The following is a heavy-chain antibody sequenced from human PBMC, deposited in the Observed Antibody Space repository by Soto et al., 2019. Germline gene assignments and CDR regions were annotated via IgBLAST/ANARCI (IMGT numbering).Heavy chain of an antibody. CDR3: ARGPATAPDAY. CDR2: INPSGGTT. V-gene: IGHV1-46*01. J-gene: IGHJ4*02. Sequence: GGSLRLSCAASEFTVSSNYMSWVRQAPGQGLEWMGIINPSGGTTTYAQKFQGRVTMTRDTSTSTVYMELSSLRSEDTAVYYCARGPATAPDAYWGLGTLVTVSS. CDR1: EFTVSSNY. D-gene: IGHD2-2*01.